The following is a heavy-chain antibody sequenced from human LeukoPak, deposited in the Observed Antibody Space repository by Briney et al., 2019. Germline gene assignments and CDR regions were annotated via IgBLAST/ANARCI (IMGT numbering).Heavy chain of an antibody. V-gene: IGHV4-61*02. CDR3: ARGGIPDY. J-gene: IGHJ4*02. CDR2: FYTSGTP. CDR1: GGSISRGSYF. D-gene: IGHD2-21*01. Sequence: SETLSLTCTVSGGSISRGSYFWSWIRQPAGKGLEWIGRFYTSGTPNYNPSLKSRVTISVDTSRNQFSLRLSSVTAADTAVYYCARGGIPDYWGQGILVTVSS.